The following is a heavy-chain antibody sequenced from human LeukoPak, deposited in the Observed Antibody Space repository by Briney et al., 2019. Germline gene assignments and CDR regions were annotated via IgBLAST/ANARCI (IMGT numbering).Heavy chain of an antibody. V-gene: IGHV1-69*04. CDR3: ARGVRYSSRSVDP. CDR1: GGTFSSYA. D-gene: IGHD6-13*01. CDR2: IIPILGIA. Sequence: SVKVSCKASGGTFSSYAISWVRQAPGQGLEWMGRIIPILGIANYAQKFQGRVTMARDTSTSTVYMELSSLRSEDTAVYYCARGVRYSSRSVDPWGQGTLVTVSS. J-gene: IGHJ5*02.